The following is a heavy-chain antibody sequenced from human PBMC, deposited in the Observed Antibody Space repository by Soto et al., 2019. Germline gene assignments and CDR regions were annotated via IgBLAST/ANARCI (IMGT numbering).Heavy chain of an antibody. Sequence: QVQLVQSGAEVKKPGASVKVSCKASGYTFTSYGISWVRQAPGQGLEWMGWISAYNGNTNYAQKLQGRVTMTTDTSTRKAYMELRSLRSDDTAVDDCARATLSYDFWSGYYDDAFDIWGQGTMVTVSS. D-gene: IGHD3-3*01. V-gene: IGHV1-18*01. CDR3: ARATLSYDFWSGYYDDAFDI. J-gene: IGHJ3*02. CDR1: GYTFTSYG. CDR2: ISAYNGNT.